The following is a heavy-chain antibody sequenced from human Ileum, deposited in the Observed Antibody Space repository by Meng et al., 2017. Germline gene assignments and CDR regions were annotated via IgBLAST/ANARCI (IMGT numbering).Heavy chain of an antibody. CDR1: GFTFSSYG. Sequence: EVQLLESGGGLVQPGGSLRLACVASGFTFSSYGMNWARQAPGKGLEWVSGIHKDGSATAYADSVKGRFTISRDNAKNTLYLQMNSLRVEDTAVYYCARDSEAVGATIDYWGQGTLVTVSS. CDR2: IHKDGSAT. J-gene: IGHJ4*02. CDR3: ARDSEAVGATIDY. V-gene: IGHV3-74*01. D-gene: IGHD1-26*01.